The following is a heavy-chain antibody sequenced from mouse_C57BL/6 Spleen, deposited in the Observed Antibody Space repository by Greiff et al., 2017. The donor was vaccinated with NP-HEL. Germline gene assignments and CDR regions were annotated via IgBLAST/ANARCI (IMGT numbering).Heavy chain of an antibody. V-gene: IGHV1-61*01. J-gene: IGHJ4*01. CDR1: GYTFTSYW. CDR3: ARETTVAPGYYYAMDY. D-gene: IGHD1-1*01. CDR2: IYPSDSET. Sequence: QVQLKQPGAELVRPGSSVKLSCKASGYTFTSYWMDWVKQRPGQGLEWIGNIYPSDSETHYNQKFKDKATLTVDKSSSTAYMQLSSLTSEDSAVYYCARETTVAPGYYYAMDYWGQGTSVTVSS.